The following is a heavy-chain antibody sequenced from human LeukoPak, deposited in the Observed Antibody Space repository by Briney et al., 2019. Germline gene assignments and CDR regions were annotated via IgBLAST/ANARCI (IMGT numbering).Heavy chain of an antibody. CDR3: ARSGSVVIALPDYYYMDV. V-gene: IGHV1-69*10. Sequence: RASVRVSCKASGGTFSSYAISWVRQAPGQGLEWMGRIIPILGIANYAQKFQGRVTITADKSTSTAYMELRSLRSDDTAVYYCARSGSVVIALPDYYYMDVWGKGTTVTVSS. CDR2: IIPILGIA. J-gene: IGHJ6*03. D-gene: IGHD2-21*01. CDR1: GGTFSSYA.